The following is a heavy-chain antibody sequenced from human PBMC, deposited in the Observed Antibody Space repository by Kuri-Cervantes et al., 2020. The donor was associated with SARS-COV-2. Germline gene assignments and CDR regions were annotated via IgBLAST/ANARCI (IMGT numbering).Heavy chain of an antibody. V-gene: IGHV3-64*01. D-gene: IGHD3/OR15-3a*01. J-gene: IGHJ6*03. CDR3: ARGGHSYYYFYMDV. CDR2: ITGNGNRT. CDR1: GFTFSSYG. Sequence: GGSLRLSCAASGFTFSSYGMYWVRQAPGKGLEYVSAITGNGNRTHYAKSVKGRVTISRDNSKNTLYLQMDSLRTEDMAVYFCARGGHSYYYFYMDVWGRGTTVTVSS.